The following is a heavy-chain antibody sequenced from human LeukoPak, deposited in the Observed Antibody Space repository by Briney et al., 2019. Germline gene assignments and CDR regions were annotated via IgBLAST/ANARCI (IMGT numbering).Heavy chain of an antibody. D-gene: IGHD3-16*01. Sequence: SETLSLTCTVSGDSIRSYYWNWVRQPPGKSLEWIGFTHYSGSTFYNPSLKSRVSTSVDTSKNQFSLRLSFVTAADTAMYYCAKWEVKLRAFDVWGQGTMVTVSS. J-gene: IGHJ3*01. CDR2: THYSGST. V-gene: IGHV4-59*08. CDR1: GDSIRSYY. CDR3: AKWEVKLRAFDV.